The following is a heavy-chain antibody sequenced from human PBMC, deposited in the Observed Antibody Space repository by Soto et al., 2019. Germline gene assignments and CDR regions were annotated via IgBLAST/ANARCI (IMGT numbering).Heavy chain of an antibody. V-gene: IGHV3-48*03. D-gene: IGHD3-16*01. CDR3: VGGGRRYFDY. CDR2: IHGGGTV. J-gene: IGHJ4*02. CDR1: GFDFDNFE. Sequence: GGSLRLSCVASGFDFDNFEMNWVRQAPGRGPEWLSYIHGGGTVYYADSVKGRFTISRDNSKNSLYLQMDSLRDEDTGVYFCVGGGRRYFDYWGQGALVTVSS.